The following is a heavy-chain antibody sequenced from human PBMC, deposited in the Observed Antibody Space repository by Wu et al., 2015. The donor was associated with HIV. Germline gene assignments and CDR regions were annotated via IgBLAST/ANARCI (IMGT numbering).Heavy chain of an antibody. Sequence: QVQLVQSGAEVKKPGASVKVSCKTSGYHFNDFYIHWVRRAPGQGLEWMGWINPDSGVTNYAQKFQGRVTMTTDTPISAAYMELSRLESDDTAIYFCTRDVLHGYDRGDYWGQGTRVTVSS. CDR2: INPDSGVT. D-gene: IGHD5-12*01. J-gene: IGHJ4*02. CDR3: TRDVLHGYDRGDY. CDR1: GYHFNDFY. V-gene: IGHV1-2*02.